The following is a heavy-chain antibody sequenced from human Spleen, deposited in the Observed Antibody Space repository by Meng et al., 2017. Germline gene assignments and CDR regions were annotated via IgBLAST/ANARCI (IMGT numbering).Heavy chain of an antibody. V-gene: IGHV4-39*01. CDR1: GGSHSSRTYH. CDR3: ARRAVRGDIDY. D-gene: IGHD3-10*01. Sequence: QLQLQESGPGLVKPSEILSLTCTVSGGSHSSRTYHWGWIRQPPGKGLEWMGSINYSGTTYYHSSLKSRVTNSVDTSKMQFSLRLTSVTAGDTAVYYCARRAVRGDIDYWGHGTLVTVSS. J-gene: IGHJ4*01. CDR2: INYSGTT.